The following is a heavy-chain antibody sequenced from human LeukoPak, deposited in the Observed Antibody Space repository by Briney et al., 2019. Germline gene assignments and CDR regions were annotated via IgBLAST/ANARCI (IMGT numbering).Heavy chain of an antibody. CDR1: GGSFSGYY. J-gene: IGHJ5*02. Sequence: PSETLSLTCAVYGGSFSGYYWSWIRQPPGKGLEWIGEINHSGSTNYNPSLKSRVTISVDTSKNQFSLKLSSVTAADTAVYYCARAKALGYCSGGSCYPRGFDPWGLGTLVTVSS. D-gene: IGHD2-15*01. CDR3: ARAKALGYCSGGSCYPRGFDP. CDR2: INHSGST. V-gene: IGHV4-34*01.